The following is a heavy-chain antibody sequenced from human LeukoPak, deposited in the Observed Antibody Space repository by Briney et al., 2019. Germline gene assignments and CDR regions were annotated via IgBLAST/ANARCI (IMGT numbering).Heavy chain of an antibody. D-gene: IGHD1-26*01. CDR3: ARAGYSRFVDDLDY. J-gene: IGHJ4*02. CDR1: GHIFTNYG. V-gene: IGHV1-18*01. Sequence: ASVKVSCKASGHIFTNYGINWARHAPGQGLEWMGWISAYNGNTKYTQKLQDRVTMTTDTSTSTAYMELKTLRSDDTAVYFCARAGYSRFVDDLDYWGQGTLVTVSS. CDR2: ISAYNGNT.